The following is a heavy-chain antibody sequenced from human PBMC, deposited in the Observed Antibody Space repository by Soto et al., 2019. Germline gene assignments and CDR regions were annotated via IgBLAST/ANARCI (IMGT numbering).Heavy chain of an antibody. CDR2: IYYSGTT. CDR3: AASCVACGGFNYYGMDV. D-gene: IGHD2-21*01. Sequence: TLSVTCTFSGGFISCGGYYLCRIRQHPGKGLEWIGYIYYSGTTYYNPSLKSRVTISVDTTKNQFSLKLSSVTAADTAVYYCAASCVACGGFNYYGMDVWGQGSTV. V-gene: IGHV4-31*03. J-gene: IGHJ6*02. CDR1: GGFISCGGYY.